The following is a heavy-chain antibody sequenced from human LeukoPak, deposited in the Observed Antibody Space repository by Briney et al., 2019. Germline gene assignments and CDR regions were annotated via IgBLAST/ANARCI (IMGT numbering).Heavy chain of an antibody. CDR3: ARFTGGDYYGRLDY. D-gene: IGHD2-21*02. J-gene: IGHJ4*02. V-gene: IGHV3-21*01. CDR2: ISSSSSYI. Sequence: GGSPRLSCAASGFTFSSYSMNWVRQAPGKGLEWVSSISSSSSYIYYADSVKGRFTISRDNAKNSLYLQMNSLRAEDTAVYYCARFTGGDYYGRLDYWGQGTLVTVSS. CDR1: GFTFSSYS.